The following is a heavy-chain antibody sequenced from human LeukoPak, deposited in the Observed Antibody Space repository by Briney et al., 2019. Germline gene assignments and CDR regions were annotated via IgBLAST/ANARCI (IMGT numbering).Heavy chain of an antibody. CDR1: GGSFSGYY. D-gene: IGHD6-13*01. V-gene: IGHV4-34*01. CDR3: ARLGPAAGTSFDY. Sequence: PSETLSLTCAVYGGSFSGYYWSWIRQPPGKGLEWIGEINHSGSTNYNPSLKSRVTISVDTSKNQFSLKLSSVTAADTAVYYCARLGPAAGTSFDYRGQGTLVTVSS. J-gene: IGHJ4*02. CDR2: INHSGST.